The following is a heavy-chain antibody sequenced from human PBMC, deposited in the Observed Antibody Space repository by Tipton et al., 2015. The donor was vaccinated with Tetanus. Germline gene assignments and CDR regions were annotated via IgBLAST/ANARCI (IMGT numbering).Heavy chain of an antibody. Sequence: QVQLVQSGAEVKKPGASVKVSCKASGYTFTTYGISWVRQAPGQGLEWMGWISPFTGDTEYAQNLQDRLILTTDTSTATAYVEVRSLTSDDTAVYYCARDRAVPVQAYGTDVWGQGTSVTVSS. D-gene: IGHD6-19*01. CDR3: ARDRAVPVQAYGTDV. CDR2: ISPFTGDT. V-gene: IGHV1-18*01. CDR1: GYTFTTYG. J-gene: IGHJ6*02.